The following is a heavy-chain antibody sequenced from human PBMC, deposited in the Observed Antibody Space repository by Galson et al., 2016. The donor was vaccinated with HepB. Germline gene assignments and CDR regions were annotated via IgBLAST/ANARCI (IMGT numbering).Heavy chain of an antibody. CDR3: ATISTGDYYFTH. V-gene: IGHV3-43*01. CDR1: GFTFDDYV. D-gene: IGHD2-21*02. CDR2: ISWDGGST. Sequence: SLRLSCAASGFTFDDYVLHWVRQAPGKGLEWVSLISWDGGSTFYADSVKGRFTISRDNSKNSLFLQMDSLRTEDTAFYYCATISTGDYYFTHWGQGTLATVSS. J-gene: IGHJ4*02.